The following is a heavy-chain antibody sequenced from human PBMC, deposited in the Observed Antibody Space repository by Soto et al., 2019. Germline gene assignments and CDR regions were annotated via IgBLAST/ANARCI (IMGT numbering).Heavy chain of an antibody. CDR1: GFSFSTYN. D-gene: IGHD2-15*01. J-gene: IGHJ5*01. V-gene: IGHV3-48*02. Sequence: GGSRRLSCAASGFSFSTYNMDWVRQAPGKGPEWIAYISTTSFTIYYADSVKGRFTISRDNDRNSLYLEMNSLRDEDTAVYYCARDRCYDGTCYSASDSWGQGTLVTVSS. CDR3: ARDRCYDGTCYSASDS. CDR2: ISTTSFTI.